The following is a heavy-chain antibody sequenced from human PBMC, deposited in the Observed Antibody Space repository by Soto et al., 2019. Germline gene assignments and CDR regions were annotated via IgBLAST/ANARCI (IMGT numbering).Heavy chain of an antibody. CDR3: ARGDATKLVVTTYYAMDV. CDR2: IIPVFGTA. V-gene: IGHV1-69*12. D-gene: IGHD4-17*01. CDR1: GGSLSNYG. J-gene: IGHJ6*02. Sequence: QVQLVQSGAEVKKPGSSVKVSCKASGGSLSNYGISWVRQAPGQGLEWMGGIIPVFGTANYAQKFQGRVTITADESTNIVYMDVTSLRSEDTAVYYCARGDATKLVVTTYYAMDVWGQGTTVTVSS.